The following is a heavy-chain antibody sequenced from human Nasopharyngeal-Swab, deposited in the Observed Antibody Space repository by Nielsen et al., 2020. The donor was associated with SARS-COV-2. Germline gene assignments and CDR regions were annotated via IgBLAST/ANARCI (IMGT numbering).Heavy chain of an antibody. CDR2: IDVDGRRT. CDR3: VRDVIATVTTPPDY. D-gene: IGHD4-17*01. CDR1: GFTFSRYW. V-gene: IGHV3-74*01. Sequence: GESLKISCAASGFTFSRYWMHWVRLPPGKGLEWVSQIDVDGRRTTYADSVKGRFTISRDNAKNSLYLQMHTLSAEDTAVYYCVRDVIATVTTPPDYWGQGTLVTVSS. J-gene: IGHJ4*02.